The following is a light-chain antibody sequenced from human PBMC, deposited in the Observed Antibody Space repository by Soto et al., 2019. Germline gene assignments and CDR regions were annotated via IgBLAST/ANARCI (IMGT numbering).Light chain of an antibody. Sequence: IFMTQSPSTRTVSPGERATLSCRASQSVSSNLAWYQQKPGQAPRLLIYGASTRATGIPARFSGSGSGTEFTLTISSLQPEDFATYFCQQSYSTPPTFGQGTKVAIK. V-gene: IGKV3D-15*01. CDR2: GAS. J-gene: IGKJ1*01. CDR1: QSVSSN. CDR3: QQSYSTPPT.